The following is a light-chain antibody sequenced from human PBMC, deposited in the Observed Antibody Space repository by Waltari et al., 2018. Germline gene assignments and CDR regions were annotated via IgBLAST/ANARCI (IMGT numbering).Light chain of an antibody. CDR3: ASYASYNTLV. V-gene: IGLV2-8*01. CDR2: EVT. Sequence: QSALTQPPSAAGSPGQPVTISCTGTSNDIGGYLYVSWYHLHPGKAPKLMLYEVTNRPSGVPDRFSGSESGNTASLPVSGLQAADEAAYYCASYASYNTLVFGGGTKLTVL. J-gene: IGLJ2*01. CDR1: SNDIGGYLY.